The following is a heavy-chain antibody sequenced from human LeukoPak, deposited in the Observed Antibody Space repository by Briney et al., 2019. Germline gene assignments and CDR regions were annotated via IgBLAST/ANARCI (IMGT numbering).Heavy chain of an antibody. D-gene: IGHD6-13*01. CDR2: INTNTRNP. CDR3: ARWVAAADP. J-gene: IGHJ5*02. Sequence: ASVKVSCKASGYTFTSYAMNWVRQAPGQGLEWMGSINTNTRNPTYAQGFTGRFVFSLDTSVTTAYLQITSLKTEDAAVYYCARWVAAADPWGQGTLVTVSS. V-gene: IGHV7-4-1*02. CDR1: GYTFTSYA.